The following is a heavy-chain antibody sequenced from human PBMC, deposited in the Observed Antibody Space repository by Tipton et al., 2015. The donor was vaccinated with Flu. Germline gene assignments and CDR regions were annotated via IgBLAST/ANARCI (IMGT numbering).Heavy chain of an antibody. Sequence: LRLSCTVSGGSISSHYWSWIRQPPGKGLEWIGYIFYSGNTNQNPSLKSRVTISLDTSKNQFSLKLSSVTAADTAVYYCARVRSSSWAGAFDDWGQGTLVTVSS. J-gene: IGHJ4*02. V-gene: IGHV4-59*11. CDR3: ARVRSSSWAGAFDD. CDR1: GGSISSHY. D-gene: IGHD6-13*01. CDR2: IFYSGNT.